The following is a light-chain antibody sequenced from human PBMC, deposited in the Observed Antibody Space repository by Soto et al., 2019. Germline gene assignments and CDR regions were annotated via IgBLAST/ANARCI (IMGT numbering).Light chain of an antibody. V-gene: IGKV3-20*01. J-gene: IGKJ1*01. CDR3: QQYGSSPGT. CDR2: GAS. Sequence: MVLTQAPGTLSLSPGDRVTLSCRASQSVRSNYLAWYQQKVGQAPRLLIYGASNRATGIPDRFSGSGSGTDFTLTISRLEPEDSAVYYCQQYGSSPGTFGQGTKVDI. CDR1: QSVRSNY.